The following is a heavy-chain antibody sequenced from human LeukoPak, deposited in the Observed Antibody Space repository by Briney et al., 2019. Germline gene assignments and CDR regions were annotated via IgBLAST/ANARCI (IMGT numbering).Heavy chain of an antibody. CDR2: IIPIFGTA. V-gene: IGHV1-69*05. J-gene: IGHJ4*02. CDR1: GGTFSGYA. CDR3: ARDNAGSYHQEVVIN. D-gene: IGHD1-26*01. Sequence: ASVKVSCKASGGTFSGYAISWVRQAPGQGLEWMGGIIPIFGTANYAQKFQGRVTITTDESTSTAYMELSSLRSEDTAVYYCARDNAGSYHQEVVINWGQGTLVTVSS.